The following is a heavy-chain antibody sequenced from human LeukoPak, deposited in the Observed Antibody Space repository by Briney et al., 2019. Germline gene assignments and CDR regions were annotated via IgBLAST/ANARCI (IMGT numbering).Heavy chain of an antibody. D-gene: IGHD3-22*01. CDR1: GFTFSSYG. J-gene: IGHJ6*03. CDR3: AKDPAPHYYDSSGLDMDV. CDR2: IRYDGSNK. Sequence: GGSLRLSCAASGFTFSSYGMHWVRQAPGKGLEWVAFIRYDGSNKYYADSVKGRFTISRDNSKNTLYLQMNSLRAEDTAVYYCAKDPAPHYYDSSGLDMDVWGKGTTVTISS. V-gene: IGHV3-30*02.